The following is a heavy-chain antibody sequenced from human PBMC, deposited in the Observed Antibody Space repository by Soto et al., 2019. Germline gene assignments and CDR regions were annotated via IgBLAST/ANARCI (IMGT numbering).Heavy chain of an antibody. J-gene: IGHJ4*02. CDR1: GFTFSSYW. D-gene: IGHD6-19*01. CDR2: IKQDGSEK. CDR3: ARDLTEQWLGTTPDY. Sequence: GGSLRLSCAASGFTFSSYWMSWVRQAPGKGLEWVANIKQDGSEKYYVDSVKGRFTISRDNAKNSLYLQMYSLRAEDTAVYYCARDLTEQWLGTTPDYWGQGTLVTVSS. V-gene: IGHV3-7*01.